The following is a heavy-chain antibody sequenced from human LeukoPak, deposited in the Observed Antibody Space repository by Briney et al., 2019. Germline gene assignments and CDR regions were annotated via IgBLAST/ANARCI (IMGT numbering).Heavy chain of an antibody. CDR3: ARFRSYNFDY. CDR1: GVTFSSYA. V-gene: IGHV3-7*05. Sequence: GGSLSLSCPASGVTFSSYAMGWARQAPGKGLEWVANITQDGSEKYYVDSLKGRFTISRDNVKNSLYLQMNSLRAEDTAVYYCARFRSYNFDYWGQGTLVTVSS. J-gene: IGHJ4*02. D-gene: IGHD1-26*01. CDR2: ITQDGSEK.